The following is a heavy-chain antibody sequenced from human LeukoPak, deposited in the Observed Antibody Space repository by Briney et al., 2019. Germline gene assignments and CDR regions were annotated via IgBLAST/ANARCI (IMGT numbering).Heavy chain of an antibody. J-gene: IGHJ5*02. CDR3: AREDSSSFRVWFDP. V-gene: IGHV4-4*07. Sequence: SETLSLTCTVSGGSISSYYWSWIRQPAGKGLEWIGRIYTSGSTNYNPSLKSRVTMSVDTSKNQFSLKLSSVTAADTAVYYCAREDSSSFRVWFDPWGQGTPVTVSS. CDR1: GGSISSYY. CDR2: IYTSGST. D-gene: IGHD6-13*01.